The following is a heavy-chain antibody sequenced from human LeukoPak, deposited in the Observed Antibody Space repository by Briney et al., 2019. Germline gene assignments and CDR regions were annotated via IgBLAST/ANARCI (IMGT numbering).Heavy chain of an antibody. J-gene: IGHJ4*02. CDR1: GFPFSDYV. D-gene: IGHD5-18*01. V-gene: IGHV3-33*03. CDR3: ARRASTERGHSYGLDY. CDR2: IRYDGNNK. Sequence: PGGSLRLSCAASGFPFSDYVMHWVRQAPGKGLEWVAVIRYDGNNKYYADSVKGRFTISRDNAKNSLYLQMSSLRAEDTAVYYCARRASTERGHSYGLDYWGQGTLVTVSS.